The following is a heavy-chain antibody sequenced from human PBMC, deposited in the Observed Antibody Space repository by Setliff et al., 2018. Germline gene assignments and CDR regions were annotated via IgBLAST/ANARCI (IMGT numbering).Heavy chain of an antibody. CDR2: ISRDSNYI. D-gene: IGHD4-17*01. Sequence: PGGSLRLSCAASGFTFSSHTMNWVRQAPGKGLEWVSAISRDSNYIVYADSVRGRFTISRDNAENSLTLQMNSLRVEDTAVYYCSRDLQGSGDYVVDYWGQGTLVTVSS. V-gene: IGHV3-21*01. CDR1: GFTFSSHT. J-gene: IGHJ4*02. CDR3: SRDLQGSGDYVVDY.